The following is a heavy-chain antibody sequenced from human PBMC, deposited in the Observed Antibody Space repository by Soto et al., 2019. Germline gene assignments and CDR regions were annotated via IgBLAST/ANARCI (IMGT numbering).Heavy chain of an antibody. J-gene: IGHJ6*02. CDR1: GGSFSGYY. CDR2: INHSGST. CDR3: ASRIAARPKVFYYYYYYGMDV. V-gene: IGHV4-34*01. D-gene: IGHD6-6*01. Sequence: PSETLSLTCAVYGGSFSGYYWSWIRQPPGKGLEWIGEINHSGSTNYNPSLKSRVTISVDTSKNQFSLKLSSVTAADTAVYYCASRIAARPKVFYYYYYYGMDVWGQGTTVTVS.